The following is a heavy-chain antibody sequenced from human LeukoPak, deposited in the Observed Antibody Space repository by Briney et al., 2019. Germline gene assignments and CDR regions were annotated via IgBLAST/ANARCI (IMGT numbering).Heavy chain of an antibody. D-gene: IGHD1-26*01. CDR3: AKAAWELGYFQS. Sequence: GGSLRLSCAASGLTFRGYVMSWVRQTPRKGLEWVSTISGSGLSTYYADSVKGRFTISRDNSNNTVYLQMNSLRAEDTAVYYCAKAAWELGYFQSWGQGTLITVSS. CDR1: GLTFRGYV. J-gene: IGHJ1*01. CDR2: ISGSGLST. V-gene: IGHV3-23*01.